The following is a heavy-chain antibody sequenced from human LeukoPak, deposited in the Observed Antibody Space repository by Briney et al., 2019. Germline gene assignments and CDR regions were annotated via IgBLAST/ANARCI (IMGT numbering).Heavy chain of an antibody. CDR3: SRALSVTLTPHFDY. D-gene: IGHD4-17*01. CDR1: AFTLSRYS. CDR2: ISSSSSTI. J-gene: IGHJ4*02. Sequence: YPGGSLRLSCADSAFTLSRYSMNWVRQAPGKGLEWLSYISSSSSTIYYADSVKGRFTISRDNAKNSLFLQMNSMRAEDTAVYYCSRALSVTLTPHFDYWGQGTLVTVSS. V-gene: IGHV3-48*01.